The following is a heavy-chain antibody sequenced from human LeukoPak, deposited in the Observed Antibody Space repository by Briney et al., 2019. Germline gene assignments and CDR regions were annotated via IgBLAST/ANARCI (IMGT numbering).Heavy chain of an antibody. CDR1: GFTFSSY. J-gene: IGHJ4*02. CDR3: ARGQSRYFDWYLGFFDY. Sequence: GRSLRLSCAASGFTFSSYMNWVRQAPGKGLEWVSSIISTSSYIYYADSVKGRFTISRDNAKNSLYLQMNSLRADDTAVYYCARGQSRYFDWYLGFFDYWGQGTLVTVSS. CDR2: IISTSSYI. V-gene: IGHV3-21*01. D-gene: IGHD3-9*01.